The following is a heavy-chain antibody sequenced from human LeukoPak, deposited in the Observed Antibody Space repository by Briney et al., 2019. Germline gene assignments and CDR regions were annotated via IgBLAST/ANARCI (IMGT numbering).Heavy chain of an antibody. CDR1: GFTFNIYW. V-gene: IGHV3-74*01. CDR2: INSDGSNT. CDR3: AREAVLSGTSVFDY. D-gene: IGHD3-3*01. J-gene: IGHJ4*02. Sequence: PGGSPRLSCAASGFTFNIYWIHWVRQAPGTGLVWISRINSDGSNTIYADSVKGRFTISRDNVKNTVYLQMNSLRAEDTAVYYCAREAVLSGTSVFDYWGRGTLITVSS.